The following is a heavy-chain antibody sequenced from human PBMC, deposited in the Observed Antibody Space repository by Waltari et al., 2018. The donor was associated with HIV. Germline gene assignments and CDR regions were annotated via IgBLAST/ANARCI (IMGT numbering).Heavy chain of an antibody. V-gene: IGHV3-53*01. J-gene: IGHJ3*02. CDR2: IYSGGKT. CDR1: GFTVSSNY. Sequence: EVQLVESGGGLIQPVGSLRLSCAASGFTVSSNYMSWVRQAPGKGLEWVSVIYSGGKTYYGDFVKVRFTISRDNSKNTMYLQMNSLRTEDTAVYYCARAPHFDWLPIHAFDIWGQGTMVTVSS. D-gene: IGHD3-9*01. CDR3: ARAPHFDWLPIHAFDI.